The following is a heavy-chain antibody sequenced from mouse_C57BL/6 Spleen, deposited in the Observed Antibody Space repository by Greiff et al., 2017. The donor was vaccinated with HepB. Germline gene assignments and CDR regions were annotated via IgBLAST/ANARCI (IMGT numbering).Heavy chain of an antibody. Sequence: EVKLMESGGGLVKPGGSLKLSCAASGFTFSDYGMHWVRQAPEKGLEWVAYISSGSSTIYYADTVKGRFTISRDNAKNTLFLQMTSLRSEDTAMYYCARPSHYYGSSFDYYAMDYWGQGTSVTVSS. CDR3: ARPSHYYGSSFDYYAMDY. J-gene: IGHJ4*01. D-gene: IGHD1-1*01. V-gene: IGHV5-17*01. CDR1: GFTFSDYG. CDR2: ISSGSSTI.